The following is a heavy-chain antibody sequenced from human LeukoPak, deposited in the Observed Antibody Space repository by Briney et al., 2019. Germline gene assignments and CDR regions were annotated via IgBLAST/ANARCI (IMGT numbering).Heavy chain of an antibody. Sequence: SQTLSLTCAISVDSVSSNSAAWNWIRQPPSTGLEWLGRTYYRSKWYYDYAVAVKSRISINPDTSKNQFSLQLSSVTPEDTAVYYCARDPVGGSTIFDYWGQGTLVTVSS. CDR3: ARDPVGGSTIFDY. D-gene: IGHD1-26*01. CDR1: VDSVSSNSAA. CDR2: TYYRSKWYY. V-gene: IGHV6-1*01. J-gene: IGHJ4*02.